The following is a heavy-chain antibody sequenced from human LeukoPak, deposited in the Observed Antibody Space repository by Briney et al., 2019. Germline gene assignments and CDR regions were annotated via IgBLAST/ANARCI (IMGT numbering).Heavy chain of an antibody. J-gene: IGHJ4*02. V-gene: IGHV1-2*02. CDR2: INPNSGGT. CDR3: ARDLTHRRNYDNSGYQIVPAF. D-gene: IGHD3-22*01. Sequence: ASVKVSCKASGYTFTCYYMHWVRQAPGQGLEWMGWINPNSGGTNYAQKFQGRVTMTRDTSISTAYMELSRLRSDDTAVYYCARDLTHRRNYDNSGYQIVPAFWGQGTLVTVSS. CDR1: GYTFTCYY.